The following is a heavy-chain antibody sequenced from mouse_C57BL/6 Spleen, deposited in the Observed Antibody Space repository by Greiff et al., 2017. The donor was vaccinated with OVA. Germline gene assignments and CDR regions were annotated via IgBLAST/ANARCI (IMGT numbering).Heavy chain of an antibody. CDR1: GFTFSDYG. Sequence: EVQVVESGGGLVKPGGSLKLSCAASGFTFSDYGMHWVRQAPEKGLEWVAYISSGSSTIYYADTVKGRFTISRDNAKNTLFLQMTSLRSEDTAMYYCARPPFTTVVATDWYFDVWGTGTTVTVSS. CDR3: ARPPFTTVVATDWYFDV. CDR2: ISSGSSTI. D-gene: IGHD1-1*01. V-gene: IGHV5-17*01. J-gene: IGHJ1*03.